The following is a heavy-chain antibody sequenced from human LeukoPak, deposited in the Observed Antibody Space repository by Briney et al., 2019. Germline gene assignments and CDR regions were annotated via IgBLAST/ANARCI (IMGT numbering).Heavy chain of an antibody. J-gene: IGHJ5*02. CDR1: GYTFTSYD. Sequence: ASVKVSCKASGYTFTSYDINWVRQATGQGLEWMGLINPSGSSTSYAQKFQGRLSLTRDMSTGTDYMELSSLRSEDTAVYYCARDNSVGDTAWWFDPWGQGTLVTVSS. D-gene: IGHD3-16*01. CDR3: ARDNSVGDTAWWFDP. CDR2: INPSGSST. V-gene: IGHV1-46*01.